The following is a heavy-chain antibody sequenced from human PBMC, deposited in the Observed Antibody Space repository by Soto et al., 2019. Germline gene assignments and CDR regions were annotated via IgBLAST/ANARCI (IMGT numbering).Heavy chain of an antibody. CDR2: IYYSGST. J-gene: IGHJ4*02. CDR1: GGSISSYY. V-gene: IGHV4-59*01. D-gene: IGHD2-2*01. CDR3: AGTDIVVVTAALDY. Sequence: SETLSLTCTVSGGSISSYYWSWIRQPPGKGLEWIGYIYYSGSTNYNPSLKSRVTISVDTSKNQFSLKLSSVTAADTAVYYCAGTDIVVVTAALDYWGQGTLVTVSS.